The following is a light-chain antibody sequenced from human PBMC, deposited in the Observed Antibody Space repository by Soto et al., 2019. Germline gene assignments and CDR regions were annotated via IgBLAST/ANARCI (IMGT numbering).Light chain of an antibody. Sequence: QYVLTQPPSVSAPRGQKFTIACSGSISNIRGNSVSRYQQLPGTAPKLLIYDDNKRPSGIPDRFSGSKSGTSATLGITGFQTGDEADYYCGSWDSSLSAYVFGTGTKVTVL. CDR1: ISNIRGNS. V-gene: IGLV1-51*01. CDR2: DDN. CDR3: GSWDSSLSAYV. J-gene: IGLJ1*01.